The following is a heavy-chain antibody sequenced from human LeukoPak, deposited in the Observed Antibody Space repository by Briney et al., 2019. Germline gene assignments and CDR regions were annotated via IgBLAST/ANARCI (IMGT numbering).Heavy chain of an antibody. D-gene: IGHD2/OR15-2a*01. Sequence: GASVKVSCKASGYTFTGYYIHWVRQAPGQGLEWMAWINFNSGGTNNAQKFQGRVTMTRDTSISTAYMELSRLTSDDTAVYYCASERFVRFDYWGQGTLVTVSS. V-gene: IGHV1-2*02. J-gene: IGHJ4*02. CDR1: GYTFTGYY. CDR2: INFNSGGT. CDR3: ASERFVRFDY.